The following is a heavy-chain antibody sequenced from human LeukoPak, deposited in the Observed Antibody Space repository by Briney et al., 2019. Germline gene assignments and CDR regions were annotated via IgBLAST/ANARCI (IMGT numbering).Heavy chain of an antibody. CDR1: GGSISSGGYY. CDR2: IYYSGST. V-gene: IGHV4-31*03. D-gene: IGHD5-18*01. J-gene: IGHJ4*01. CDR3: ARRDTAMVPFDY. Sequence: SETLSLTCTVSGGSISSGGYYWSWIRQHPGKGLEWIGYIYYSGSTYYNPSLKSRVTISVDKSKNQFSLKLSSVTAADTAVYYCARRDTAMVPFDYWGQGTLVTVSS.